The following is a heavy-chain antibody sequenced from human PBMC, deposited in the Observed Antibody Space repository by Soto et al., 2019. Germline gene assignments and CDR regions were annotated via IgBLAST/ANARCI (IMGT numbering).Heavy chain of an antibody. CDR2: INVGNGNT. V-gene: IGHV1-3*01. CDR3: AREGAHSAPFDL. Sequence: QAQLVQSGAEAKKPGASVRVSCKASGYTFTDYAIHWVRQAPGQGLEWMGWINVGNGNTGYSRKFQGRVTNNRDMSATTGYIEVTSLTSEDTAIYYGAREGAHSAPFDLWGQATLVPVSS. J-gene: IGHJ4*02. CDR1: GYTFTDYA. D-gene: IGHD2-21*01.